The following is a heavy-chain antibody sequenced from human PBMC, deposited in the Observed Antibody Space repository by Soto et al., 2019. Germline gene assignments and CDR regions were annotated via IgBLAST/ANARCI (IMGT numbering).Heavy chain of an antibody. CDR2: ISLYSDGA. J-gene: IGHJ5*02. CDR3: ARVVPGAEAWFGP. Sequence: QVQLVQSGGEVKRPGASVKVSCKTSGYTFSNYGITWVRQAPGQPLEWLGWISLYSDGANYAQKFQGRGSMTTDTSTTTAYMELRSLRSDDPAVYYCARVVPGAEAWFGPWGQGTLVTVSS. CDR1: GYTFSNYG. D-gene: IGHD2-2*01. V-gene: IGHV1-18*01.